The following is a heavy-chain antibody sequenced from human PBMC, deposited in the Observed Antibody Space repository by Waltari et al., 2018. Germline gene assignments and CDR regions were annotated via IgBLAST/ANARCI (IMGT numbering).Heavy chain of an antibody. V-gene: IGHV4-39*07. D-gene: IGHD3-10*01. CDR3: AKSTLSEVLLWFS. CDR1: GGSISSSSYY. J-gene: IGHJ4*02. CDR2: IYYSGST. Sequence: QLQLQESGPGLVKPSETLSLTCTVSGGSISSSSYYWGWIRQPPGTGLEWIGSIYYSGSTYYNPSLKSRVTISVDTSKNQFSLKLSSVTAADTAVYYCAKSTLSEVLLWFSWGQGTLVTVSS.